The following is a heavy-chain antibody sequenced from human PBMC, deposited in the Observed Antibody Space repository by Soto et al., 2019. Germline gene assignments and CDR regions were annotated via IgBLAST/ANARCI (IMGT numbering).Heavy chain of an antibody. CDR3: ARGYCSSTSRQPLDY. J-gene: IGHJ4*02. CDR2: ISAYNGNA. V-gene: IGHV1-18*04. D-gene: IGHD2-2*01. Sequence: ASVKVSCKASGYTFTSYGISWVRQAPGQGLEWMGWISAYNGNANYAQKLQGRVTMTTDTSTGTAYMELRSLRSDDTAVYYCARGYCSSTSRQPLDYWGQGTLVTVSS. CDR1: GYTFTSYG.